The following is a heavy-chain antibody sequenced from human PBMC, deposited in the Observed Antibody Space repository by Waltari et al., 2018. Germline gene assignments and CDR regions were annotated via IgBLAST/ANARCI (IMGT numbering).Heavy chain of an antibody. V-gene: IGHV1-69*08. CDR1: GGTFSSYA. J-gene: IGHJ6*02. Sequence: QVQLVQSGAEVKKPGSSVKVSCKASGGTFSSYAISWVRQAPGQGLEWMGRIIPIFGTANSAQKFQGRVTITADKSTSTAYMELSSLRSEDTAVYYCARQPSRAARRPYYGMDVWGQGTTVTVSS. CDR3: ARQPSRAARRPYYGMDV. D-gene: IGHD6-6*01. CDR2: IIPIFGTA.